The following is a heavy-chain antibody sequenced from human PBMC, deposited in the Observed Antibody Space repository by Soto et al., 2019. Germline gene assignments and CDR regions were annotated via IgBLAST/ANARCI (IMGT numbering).Heavy chain of an antibody. Sequence: EVQLLESGGGLVQPGGSLRLSCAASGFTFTNYAMSWVRQAPGKGLEWVSAISGSGSSTYYADSVKGRFPISRDNSENTLFLQMNSLRAEDTAVYYCAYFTALNYYYGMDVWGQGTTVTVSS. V-gene: IGHV3-23*01. D-gene: IGHD1-26*01. CDR3: AYFTALNYYYGMDV. J-gene: IGHJ6*02. CDR1: GFTFTNYA. CDR2: ISGSGSST.